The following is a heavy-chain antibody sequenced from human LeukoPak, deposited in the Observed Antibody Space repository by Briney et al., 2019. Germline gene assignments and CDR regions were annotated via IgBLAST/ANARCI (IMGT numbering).Heavy chain of an antibody. D-gene: IGHD5-18*01. CDR2: ISSSGSTI. CDR1: GFTFSSYS. CDR3: ARDSYDNWFDP. Sequence: HPGGSLRLSCAASGFTFSSYSMNWVRQAPGKGLEWVSYISSSGSTIYYADSVKGRFTISRDNAKNSLYLQMNSLRAEDTAVYYCARDSYDNWFDPWGQGTLVTVSS. V-gene: IGHV3-48*04. J-gene: IGHJ5*02.